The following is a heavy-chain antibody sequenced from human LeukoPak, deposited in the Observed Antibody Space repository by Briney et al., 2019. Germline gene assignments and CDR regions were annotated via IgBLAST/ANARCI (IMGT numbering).Heavy chain of an antibody. CDR2: IKQDGSEK. CDR3: ARDAVAGISVD. D-gene: IGHD6-19*01. CDR1: GFIFSTYA. V-gene: IGHV3-7*01. Sequence: GGSLRLSCAASGFIFSTYAMSWVRQAPGKGLEWVANIKQDGSEKYYVDSVKGRFTISRDNAKNSLYLQMNSLRAEDTAVYYCARDAVAGISVDWGQGTLVTVSS. J-gene: IGHJ4*02.